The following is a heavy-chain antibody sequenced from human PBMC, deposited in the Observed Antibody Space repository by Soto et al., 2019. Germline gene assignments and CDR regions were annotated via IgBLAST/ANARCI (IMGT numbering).Heavy chain of an antibody. CDR3: ARERGNSGDYHFHY. Sequence: QVQLQESGPGLVKPSETLSLTCTVSGGSISSSYWSWIRQPPGQGLEWIGNIYYLGSTNYNPSLTGRVTISVDTSKSQFSLKLSSVTAADTAVYYCARERGNSGDYHFHYCVQGTLVTFSS. CDR2: IYYLGST. J-gene: IGHJ4*02. D-gene: IGHD4-17*01. CDR1: GGSISSSY. V-gene: IGHV4-59*08.